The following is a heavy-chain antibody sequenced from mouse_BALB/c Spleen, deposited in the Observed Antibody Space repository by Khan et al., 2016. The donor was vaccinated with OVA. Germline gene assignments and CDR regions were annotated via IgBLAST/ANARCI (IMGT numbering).Heavy chain of an antibody. V-gene: IGHV5-6*01. CDR3: TRHGDDYDGLYYFDY. J-gene: IGHJ2*01. D-gene: IGHD2-4*01. CDR1: GFTFSSYG. CDR2: ISSGGSYT. Sequence: EVELVESGGDLVKPGGSLKLSCAASGFTFSSYGMSWVRQTPDKRLEWVATISSGGSYTYYPDSVKGRFTISRDNAKNTLYLQMSSLKSEDTAIXSCTRHGDDYDGLYYFDYWGQGTTLTVSS.